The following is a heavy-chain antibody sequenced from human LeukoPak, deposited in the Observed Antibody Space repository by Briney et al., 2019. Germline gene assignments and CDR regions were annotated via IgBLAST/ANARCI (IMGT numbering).Heavy chain of an antibody. Sequence: GRSLRLSCAASGFTFSSYGMHWVRQAPGKGLEWVAVIWYDGSNKYYADSVKGRFTISRDNSKNTLYLQMNSLRAEDTAVYYCAKDTGYYYYYMDVWGKGTTVTVSS. D-gene: IGHD4-11*01. J-gene: IGHJ6*03. CDR2: IWYDGSNK. V-gene: IGHV3-33*06. CDR1: GFTFSSYG. CDR3: AKDTGYYYYYMDV.